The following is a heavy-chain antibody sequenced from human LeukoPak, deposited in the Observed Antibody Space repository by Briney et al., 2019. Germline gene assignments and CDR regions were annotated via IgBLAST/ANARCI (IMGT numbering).Heavy chain of an antibody. V-gene: IGHV1-69*13. CDR2: IIPIFGTA. CDR3: ARPQTQSNGFDY. Sequence: SVKVSCKASGGAFSSYAISWVRQAPGQGLEWMGGIIPIFGTANYAQKFQGRVTITADESTSTAYMELSSLRSEDTAVYYCARPQTQSNGFDYWGQGTLVTVSS. J-gene: IGHJ4*02. CDR1: GGAFSSYA.